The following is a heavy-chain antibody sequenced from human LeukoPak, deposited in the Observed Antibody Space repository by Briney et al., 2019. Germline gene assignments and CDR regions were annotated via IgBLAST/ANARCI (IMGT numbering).Heavy chain of an antibody. J-gene: IGHJ3*02. V-gene: IGHV1-8*02. D-gene: IGHD7-27*01. CDR3: ARVNWGFASAFDI. CDR1: GYTFTSYG. CDR2: MNPNSGNT. Sequence: ASVKVSCKASGYTFTSYGISWVRQATGQGLEWMGWMNPNSGNTGYAQKFQGRVTMTRNTSISTAYMELSSLRSEDTAVYYCARVNWGFASAFDIWGQGTMVTVSS.